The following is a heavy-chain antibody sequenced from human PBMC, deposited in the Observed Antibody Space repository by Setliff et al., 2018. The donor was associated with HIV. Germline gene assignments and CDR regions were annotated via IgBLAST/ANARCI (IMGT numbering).Heavy chain of an antibody. CDR2: IHYNGRT. CDR1: GDSITNDDYY. V-gene: IGHV4-39*01. J-gene: IGHJ4*02. Sequence: SETLSLTCTVSGDSITNDDYYWGWIRQPPGKGLEWIAIIHYNGRTYYDPSLKSRVTIFVDTSKTQFYLKLRSVTAADTAIYYCARTLFCSGGSCFFDHWGQGTLVTVSS. CDR3: ARTLFCSGGSCFFDH. D-gene: IGHD2-15*01.